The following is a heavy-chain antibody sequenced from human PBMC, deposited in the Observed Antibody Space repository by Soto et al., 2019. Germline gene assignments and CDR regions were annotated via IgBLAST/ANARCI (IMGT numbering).Heavy chain of an antibody. Sequence: EVQLVESGGGLVQPGGSLTLSCAGSGFAFSGSTINWGRQPSGKGVAWVGRIRSKANSYETAYAASGKGRFIITRDDSYTTADLQMSSVKIEETAVYYCCRENYFSDHGMDVWGQGTTVTVSS. V-gene: IGHV3-73*02. J-gene: IGHJ6*02. CDR2: IRSKANSYET. CDR1: GFAFSGST. CDR3: CRENYFSDHGMDV.